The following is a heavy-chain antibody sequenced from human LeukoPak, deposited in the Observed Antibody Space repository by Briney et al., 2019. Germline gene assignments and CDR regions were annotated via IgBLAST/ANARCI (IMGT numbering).Heavy chain of an antibody. J-gene: IGHJ4*02. V-gene: IGHV3-33*01. CDR3: ARVNYIADFDY. Sequence: GGSLRLSCAASGFTFSSYGMHWVRQAPGKGLEWVAVIWYDGSNKYYADSVKGRFTISRDNSKNTLYLQMNSLRAEDTAVYYCARVNYIADFDYWGQGTLVTVSS. CDR1: GFTFSSYG. D-gene: IGHD4-11*01. CDR2: IWYDGSNK.